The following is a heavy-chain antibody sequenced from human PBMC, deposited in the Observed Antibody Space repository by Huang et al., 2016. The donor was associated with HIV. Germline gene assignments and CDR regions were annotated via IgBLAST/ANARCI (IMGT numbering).Heavy chain of an antibody. CDR1: NYTFITYD. V-gene: IGHV1-8*02. CDR3: TRGNSNAYPPLGY. Sequence: QVQLVQSGAEVKKPGASVKVSCKAFNYTFITYDINGVRQATGQGPEWLGWMNPNSGNTGYAQKFQGRVTMTRDTSINTAYLELSSLRSEDTAVYYCTRGNSNAYPPLGYWGQGTLVTVSS. J-gene: IGHJ4*02. D-gene: IGHD5-18*01. CDR2: MNPNSGNT.